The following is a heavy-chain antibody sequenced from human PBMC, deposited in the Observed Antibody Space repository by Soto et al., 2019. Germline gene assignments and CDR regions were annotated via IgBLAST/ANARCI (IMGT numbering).Heavy chain of an antibody. CDR3: ARDPRYYDFWSGPTYFDY. D-gene: IGHD3-3*01. CDR2: IYPGDSDT. CDR1: GYSFTNYW. J-gene: IGHJ4*02. Sequence: GESLKISCKGSGYSFTNYWIGWVRQMPGKGLEWMGIIYPGDSDTRYSPSFQGQVTISADKSISTAYLQWSSLKASDTAMYYCARDPRYYDFWSGPTYFDYWGQGTLVTVSS. V-gene: IGHV5-51*01.